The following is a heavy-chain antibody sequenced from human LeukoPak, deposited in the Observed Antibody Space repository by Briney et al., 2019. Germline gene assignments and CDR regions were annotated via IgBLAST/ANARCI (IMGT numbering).Heavy chain of an antibody. CDR3: ATVPVVVVAASYYYYGMDV. D-gene: IGHD2-15*01. V-gene: IGHV4-4*02. Sequence: SETLSLTCAVSGGSISSSNWWSWVRQPPGKGLEWIGEIYHSGSTNYNPSLKSRVTISVDKSKNQFSLKLSSVTAADTAVYYCATVPVVVVAASYYYYGMDVWGQGTTVTVSS. CDR1: GGSISSSNW. J-gene: IGHJ6*02. CDR2: IYHSGST.